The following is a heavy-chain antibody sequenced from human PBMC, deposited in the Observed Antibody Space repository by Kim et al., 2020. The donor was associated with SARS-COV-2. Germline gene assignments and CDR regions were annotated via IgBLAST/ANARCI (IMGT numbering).Heavy chain of an antibody. D-gene: IGHD2-15*01. CDR3: ARDRDGGSSSDY. Sequence: KYNPSLKSRVTISIHTSRNQFSLTLASVTSADTAMYYCARDRDGGSSSDYWGQGTLVSVSS. V-gene: IGHV4-59*01. J-gene: IGHJ4*02.